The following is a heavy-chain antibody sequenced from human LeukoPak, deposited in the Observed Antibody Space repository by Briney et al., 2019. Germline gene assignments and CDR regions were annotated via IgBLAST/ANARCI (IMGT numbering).Heavy chain of an antibody. V-gene: IGHV3-11*06. Sequence: GGSLRLSCAASGFTFSDYYMSWIRQAPGKGLEWVSCISGSGSYTNYADSVKGRFTISRDNAKNSLYLQINSLRAEDTAVYYCARGDGYNAFDHWGQGTLVTVSS. CDR3: ARGDGYNAFDH. CDR1: GFTFSDYY. D-gene: IGHD5-24*01. CDR2: ISGSGSYT. J-gene: IGHJ4*02.